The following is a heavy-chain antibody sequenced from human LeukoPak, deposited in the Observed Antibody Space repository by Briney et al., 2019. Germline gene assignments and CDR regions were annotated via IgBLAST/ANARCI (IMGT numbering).Heavy chain of an antibody. J-gene: IGHJ3*02. V-gene: IGHV3-23*01. CDR2: ISGSGGST. CDR1: GFTFRSYA. D-gene: IGHD3-22*01. Sequence: LSGGSLRLSCAASGFTFRSYAMSWVRQAPGKGLEWVSAISGSGGSTYYADSVKGRFTISRDNSKNTLYLQMNSLRAEDTAVYYCAHIVVVIHDAFDIWGQGTMVTVSS. CDR3: AHIVVVIHDAFDI.